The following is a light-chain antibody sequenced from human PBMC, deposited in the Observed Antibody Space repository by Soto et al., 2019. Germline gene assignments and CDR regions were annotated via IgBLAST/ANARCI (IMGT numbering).Light chain of an antibody. CDR2: GAS. CDR1: QSVSSSY. V-gene: IGKV3-20*01. CDR3: QQYGSSPPYT. J-gene: IGKJ2*01. Sequence: EIVLTQSPGTLSLSPGERATLSCRASQSVSSSYLAWYQQKPGQAPRLLIYGASSRATGIPDRFSGSGSGTDFTLTISRLEPEDFAVYSCQQYGSSPPYTFGQGTQLKIK.